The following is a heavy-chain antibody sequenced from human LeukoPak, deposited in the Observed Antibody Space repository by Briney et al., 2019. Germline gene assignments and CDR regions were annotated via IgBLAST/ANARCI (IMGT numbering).Heavy chain of an antibody. CDR3: ARGTSFSSSSDY. Sequence: ASVKVSCKASGYTFTSYFMHWVRQALGHGLEWMGIINPSGGSTTYAQKFQGRVTMARDTSTSTVYMELSSLRSEDTAVYYCARGTSFSSSSDYWGQGTLVTVSS. CDR1: GYTFTSYF. J-gene: IGHJ4*02. CDR2: INPSGGST. D-gene: IGHD6-6*01. V-gene: IGHV1-46*01.